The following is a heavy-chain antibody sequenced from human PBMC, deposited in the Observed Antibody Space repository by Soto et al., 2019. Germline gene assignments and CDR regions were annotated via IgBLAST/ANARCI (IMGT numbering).Heavy chain of an antibody. D-gene: IGHD2-21*01. CDR2: ISYDGSNK. CDR3: AGGVRRQYAFDM. J-gene: IGHJ3*02. Sequence: QVQLVESGGGVVQPGRSLRLSCAVSGFTFSSHAMHWVRQAPGKGLEWVAVISYDGSNKYYGDSVKGRFTISRDNSKNTLYLQMNSLRTEDTAMYSCAGGVRRQYAFDMWGLGTMVTVSS. CDR1: GFTFSSHA. V-gene: IGHV3-30-3*01.